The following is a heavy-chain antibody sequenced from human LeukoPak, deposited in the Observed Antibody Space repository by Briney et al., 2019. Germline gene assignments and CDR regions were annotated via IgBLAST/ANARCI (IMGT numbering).Heavy chain of an antibody. D-gene: IGHD3-22*01. CDR1: GYTFTSYG. CDR2: ISAYNGNT. V-gene: IGHV1-18*01. J-gene: IGHJ4*02. Sequence: ASVKVSCKASGYTFTSYGISWVRQAPGQGLEWMGWISAYNGNTNYAQKLQGRVTMTTDTSTSTAYMELRSLRSDDTAVYYCARAPGLYYYESSGYSPDYWGQGTLVTVSS. CDR3: ARAPGLYYYESSGYSPDY.